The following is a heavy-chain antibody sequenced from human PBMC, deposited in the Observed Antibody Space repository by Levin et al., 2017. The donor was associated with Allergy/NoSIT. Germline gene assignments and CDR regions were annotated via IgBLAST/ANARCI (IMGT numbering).Heavy chain of an antibody. CDR3: AKDYGDYWYFDL. J-gene: IGHJ2*01. CDR2: ISGSGGST. Sequence: GESLKISCAASGFTFRNYAMSWVRQAPGKGLEWVSAISGSGGSTYYADSVKGRFTISRDNSKNTLYLQMNSLRAEDTAVYYCAKDYGDYWYFDLWGRGTLVTVSS. CDR1: GFTFRNYA. V-gene: IGHV3-23*01. D-gene: IGHD4-17*01.